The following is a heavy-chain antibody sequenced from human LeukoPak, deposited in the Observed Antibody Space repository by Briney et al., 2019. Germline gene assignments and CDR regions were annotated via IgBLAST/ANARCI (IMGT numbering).Heavy chain of an antibody. V-gene: IGHV3-30*02. CDR3: AKDSRAYCSGGSCYPFDY. D-gene: IGHD2-15*01. Sequence: PGGSLRLSCAASGFNFNNYGMHWVRQAPGKGLEWVAFIRHDGSNKYYADSVKGRFTISRDNSKNTPYLEMNSLRAEDTAVYYCAKDSRAYCSGGSCYPFDYWGQGTLVTVSS. CDR1: GFNFNNYG. J-gene: IGHJ4*02. CDR2: IRHDGSNK.